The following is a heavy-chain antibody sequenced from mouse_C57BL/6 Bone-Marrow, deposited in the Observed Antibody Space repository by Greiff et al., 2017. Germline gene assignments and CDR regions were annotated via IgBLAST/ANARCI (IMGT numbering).Heavy chain of an antibody. CDR1: GYTFTSYW. CDR3: ATYDGYFWYFDV. CDR2: IDPNSGGT. J-gene: IGHJ1*03. V-gene: IGHV1-72*01. Sequence: QVQLQQPGAELVKPGASVKLSCKASGYTFTSYWMRWVKQRPGRGLEWIGRIDPNSGGTKYNEQFKSMATLTVDKPSSTAYQQLSSLASEDSAVCYIATYDGYFWYFDVWGTGTTVTASS. D-gene: IGHD2-3*01.